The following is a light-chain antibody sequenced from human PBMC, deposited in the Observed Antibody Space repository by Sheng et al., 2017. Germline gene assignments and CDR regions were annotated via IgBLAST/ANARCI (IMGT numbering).Light chain of an antibody. CDR1: DIGAKD. V-gene: IGLV3-21*02. CDR3: QVWLPTTTHPGL. Sequence: SFVLTQTPSVSVAPGETANITCEGHDIGAKDLHWYQKKPGQAPVLVLYDAVARPSEIPDRFSGSASGNTATLTITRVEAGDEADYFCQVWLPTTTHPGLFGGGTKLTVL. J-gene: IGLJ2*01. CDR2: DAV.